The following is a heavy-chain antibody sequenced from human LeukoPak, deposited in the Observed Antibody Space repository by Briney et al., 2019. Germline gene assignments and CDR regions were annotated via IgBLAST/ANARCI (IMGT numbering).Heavy chain of an antibody. CDR1: GFTFSSYA. CDR3: ARDGRSSSSEFDY. CDR2: ISYDGSNK. Sequence: PGGSLRLSCAASGFTFSSYAMPWVRQAPGKGLEWVAVISYDGSNKYYADSVKGRFTISRDNSKNTLYLQMNSLRAEDTAVYYCARDGRSSSSEFDYWGQGTLVTVSS. J-gene: IGHJ4*02. D-gene: IGHD6-6*01. V-gene: IGHV3-30*01.